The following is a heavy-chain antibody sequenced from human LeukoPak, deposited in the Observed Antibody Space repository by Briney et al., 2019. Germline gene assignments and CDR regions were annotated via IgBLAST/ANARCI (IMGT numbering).Heavy chain of an antibody. CDR3: EREVIGGYSFGSDY. D-gene: IGHD5-18*01. CDR1: GYTLTGYY. Sequence: ASVKVSCRASGYTLTGYYMHWVRQAPGQGLEWMGWINPNSGGTNYAQKFQGRVTMTRDTSISTAYMELSRLRSDDTAVYYCEREVIGGYSFGSDYWGQGTLVTVSS. J-gene: IGHJ4*02. CDR2: INPNSGGT. V-gene: IGHV1-2*02.